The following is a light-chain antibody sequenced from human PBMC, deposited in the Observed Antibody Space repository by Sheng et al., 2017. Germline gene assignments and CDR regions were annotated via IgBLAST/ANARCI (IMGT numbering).Light chain of an antibody. V-gene: IGLV3-25*03. J-gene: IGLJ1*01. CDR2: KDT. CDR3: QSLDSSDSYV. Sequence: SYELTQPPSVSVSPGQTATITCSGDALAKHYVYWYQQKPGQAPXLVIYKDTERPSGIPERFSASSSGTTVTLTISGVRAEDEADYYCQSLDSSDSYVFGPGTQVTVL. CDR1: ALAKHY.